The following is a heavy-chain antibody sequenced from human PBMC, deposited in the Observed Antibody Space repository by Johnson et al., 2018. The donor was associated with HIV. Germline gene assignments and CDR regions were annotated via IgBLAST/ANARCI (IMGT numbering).Heavy chain of an antibody. J-gene: IGHJ3*02. CDR1: GFNVSTNN. Sequence: EVQLVESGGGLIQPGGSLGLSCAASGFNVSTNNMNWVRQAPGKGLEWVSVTYSGGSTYYADSVKGRFTISRDNSKNTLYLQMNSLRLEDTAVYYCARHSPARGFPAFDIWGQGTLVTVSS. V-gene: IGHV3-66*02. D-gene: IGHD5-12*01. CDR3: ARHSPARGFPAFDI. CDR2: TYSGGST.